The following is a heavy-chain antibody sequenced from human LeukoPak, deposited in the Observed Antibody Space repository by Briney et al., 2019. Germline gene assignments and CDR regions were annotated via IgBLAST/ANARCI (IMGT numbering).Heavy chain of an antibody. D-gene: IGHD6-19*01. CDR3: ARGPGLAMGKGYFDY. J-gene: IGHJ4*02. Sequence: PGGSLRLSCAASGFTFSNYAMHWVRQAPGKGLEWVAATSYNEYNKYYADSVNGRFTISRDNSKNTLYLEVNSLRADDTAVYYCARGPGLAMGKGYFDYCGQETLVTVSS. CDR2: TSYNEYNK. V-gene: IGHV3-30-3*01. CDR1: GFTFSNYA.